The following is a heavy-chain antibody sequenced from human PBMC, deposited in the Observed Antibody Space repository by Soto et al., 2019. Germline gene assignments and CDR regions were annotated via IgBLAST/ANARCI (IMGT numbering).Heavy chain of an antibody. J-gene: IGHJ4*02. D-gene: IGHD6-19*01. V-gene: IGHV3-23*01. CDR2: ISGSGGST. CDR1: GFTFSSYA. Sequence: GGSLRLSCAASGFTFSSYAMSWVRQAPGKGLEWVSAISGSGGSTYYADSVKGRFTISRDNSKNTLYLQMNSLRAEDTAVYYCAKDVSYTGWYGVFDYWGQGTLVTVSS. CDR3: AKDVSYTGWYGVFDY.